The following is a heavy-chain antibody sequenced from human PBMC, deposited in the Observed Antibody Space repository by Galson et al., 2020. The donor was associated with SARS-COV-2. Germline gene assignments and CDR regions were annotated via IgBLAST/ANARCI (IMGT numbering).Heavy chain of an antibody. CDR2: IHHSGST. Sequence: SETLSLTCTVSGDSITTNTYYWAWIRQPPGKGPEWIATIHHSGSTYYNPSLRNRVTISADTSKNQFSLKITSMTAADTALYSCVRVGAPQFFDYWGQGILVTVSS. V-gene: IGHV4-39*07. CDR3: VRVGAPQFFDY. D-gene: IGHD4-4*01. J-gene: IGHJ4*02. CDR1: GDSITTNTYY.